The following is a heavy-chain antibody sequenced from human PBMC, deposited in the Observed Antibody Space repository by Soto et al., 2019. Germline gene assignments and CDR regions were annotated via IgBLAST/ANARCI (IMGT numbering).Heavy chain of an antibody. CDR2: IYYSGST. CDR1: GGSISSGGYY. J-gene: IGHJ4*02. Sequence: SETLSLTCPVSGGSISSGGYYWSWIRQHPGKGLEWIGYIYYSGSTYYNPSLKSRVTISVDTSKDQFSLKLGSVTAADTAVYYCARDYGGWYFDYWGQGTLVTVSS. CDR3: ARDYGGWYFDY. D-gene: IGHD4-17*01. V-gene: IGHV4-31*03.